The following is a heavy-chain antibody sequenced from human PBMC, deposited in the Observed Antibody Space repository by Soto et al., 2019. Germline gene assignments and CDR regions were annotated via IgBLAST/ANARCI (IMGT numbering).Heavy chain of an antibody. J-gene: IGHJ5*02. CDR3: AGRAMAVTWLDP. Sequence: QVRLVQSGAEPNRPGSSVKVSCRVAGDSDGIYNIAWVRQAPGQGLEWLGGIVPLIGTTDYSQRFRGRVTITADESTGTAYLELHSLKSEDTAVYYCAGRAMAVTWLDPWGQGTPVIVSA. V-gene: IGHV1-69*01. D-gene: IGHD6-19*01. CDR1: GDSDGIYN. CDR2: IVPLIGTT.